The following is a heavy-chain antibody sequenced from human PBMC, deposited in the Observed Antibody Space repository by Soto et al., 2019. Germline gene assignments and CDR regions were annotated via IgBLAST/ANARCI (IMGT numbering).Heavy chain of an antibody. CDR1: GGALSSYP. J-gene: IGHJ4*02. V-gene: IGHV1-69*02. CDR2: IIPVLGLA. CDR3: AIVKASPDSDGYDFDS. Sequence: QVQLVQSGAELKKPGSSVKVSCRASGGALSSYPIGWVRQAPGQGLEWMGRIIPVLGLANYAQKFQGRVTITADNSTRTAYMDLTSLQPEGSAISYCAIVKASPDSDGYDFDSGGQGTQVTVSS. D-gene: IGHD5-12*01.